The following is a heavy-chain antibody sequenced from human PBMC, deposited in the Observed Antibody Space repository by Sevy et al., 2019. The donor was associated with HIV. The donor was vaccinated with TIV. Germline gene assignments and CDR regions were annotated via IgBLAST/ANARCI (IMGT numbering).Heavy chain of an antibody. V-gene: IGHV3-30-3*01. CDR2: ISQTYDGSKK. Sequence: GGSLRLSCAASGFTFGSYTLHWVRQAPGKGLEWVALISQTYDGSKKYYIDSVQGGFTISRDNSKNTLYLQMDSLRPEDTAVYYCARDNSGYFFFDYWGQGTLVTVSS. J-gene: IGHJ4*02. CDR3: ARDNSGYFFFDY. CDR1: GFTFGSYT. D-gene: IGHD3-22*01.